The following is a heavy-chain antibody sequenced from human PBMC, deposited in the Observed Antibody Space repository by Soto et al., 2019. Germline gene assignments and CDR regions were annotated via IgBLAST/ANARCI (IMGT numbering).Heavy chain of an antibody. CDR2: FSAGGDYR. CDR3: AREALYDRCVYHYEGIDY. D-gene: IGHD3-22*01. J-gene: IGHJ4*02. CDR1: GFSFSDYS. Sequence: EVQLLQSGGGLAQPGGSLTLSCAASGFSFSDYSMNWVRRAPGKGLEWVSAFSAGGDYRHYADSVKGRFTISRENSKNTLFLQMNSLRAEDTARYYCAREALYDRCVYHYEGIDYWGQGTLVTVSS. V-gene: IGHV3-23*01.